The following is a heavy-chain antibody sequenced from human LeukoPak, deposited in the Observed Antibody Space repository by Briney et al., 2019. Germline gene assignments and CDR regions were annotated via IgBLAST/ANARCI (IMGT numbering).Heavy chain of an antibody. V-gene: IGHV4-34*01. Sequence: PSETLSLTCAVYGGSFSGYYWSWIRQPPGKGLEWIGEINHSGSTNYNPSLKSRVTISVDTSKNQFSLKLSSVTAADTAVYYCARLINYYGSGSYYNVKPPTDYWGQETLVTVPS. D-gene: IGHD3-10*01. CDR2: INHSGST. J-gene: IGHJ4*02. CDR3: ARLINYYGSGSYYNVKPPTDY. CDR1: GGSFSGYY.